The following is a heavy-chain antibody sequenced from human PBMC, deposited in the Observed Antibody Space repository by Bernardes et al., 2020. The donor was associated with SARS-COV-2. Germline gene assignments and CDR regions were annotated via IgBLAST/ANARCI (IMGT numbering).Heavy chain of an antibody. CDR3: ARKREYGDYGARFYYYGMDV. J-gene: IGHJ6*02. CDR2: IYWDDDK. CDR1: GFSLSTSGVG. V-gene: IGHV2-5*02. D-gene: IGHD4-17*01. Sequence: SGPTLVKPTQTLTLTCTFSGFSLSTSGVGVGWIRQPPGKALEWLALIYWDDDKRYSPSLKSRLTITKDTSKNQVVLTMTNMDPVDTATYYCARKREYGDYGARFYYYGMDVWGQGTTVTVS.